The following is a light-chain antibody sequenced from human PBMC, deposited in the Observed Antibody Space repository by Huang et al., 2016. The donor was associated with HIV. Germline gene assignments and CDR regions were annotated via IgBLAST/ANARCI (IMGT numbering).Light chain of an antibody. J-gene: IGKJ1*01. CDR1: QSVLSPSNNRKQ. Sequence: DIVMTQSPDSLTVSLGERATITCVSSQSVLSPSNNRKQLAWYQQKPRQPPKLLIYWASTRASVVPDRFRGRGSATDFTLTIDNLQAEDVALYFCQQYYSIPGFGQGTYVEV. CDR3: QQYYSIPG. CDR2: WAS. V-gene: IGKV4-1*01.